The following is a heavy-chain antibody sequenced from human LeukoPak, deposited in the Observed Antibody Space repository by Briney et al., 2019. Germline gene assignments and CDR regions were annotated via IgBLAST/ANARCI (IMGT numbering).Heavy chain of an antibody. Sequence: GGSLRLSCAASGFTFSSYWMSWVRQAPGKVLEWVANIKQDGTEKYYVDSVKGRFTISRDNAKNSLYLQMNSLRAEDTAVYYCAELGITMIGGVWGKGTTVTISS. D-gene: IGHD3-10*02. CDR3: AELGITMIGGV. CDR1: GFTFSSYW. V-gene: IGHV3-7*01. J-gene: IGHJ6*04. CDR2: IKQDGTEK.